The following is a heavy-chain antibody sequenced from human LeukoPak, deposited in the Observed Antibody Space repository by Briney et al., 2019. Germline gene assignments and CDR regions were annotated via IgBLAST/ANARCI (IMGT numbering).Heavy chain of an antibody. J-gene: IGHJ4*02. CDR1: GFTVSSNS. Sequence: PGGSLRLSCTVSGFTVSSNSMSWVRQAPGKGLEWVSFIYSDNTHYSDSVKGRFTISRDNSKNTLYLQMNSLRAEDTAVYYCAKDTAYCGGDCYWGQGTLVTVSS. CDR3: AKDTAYCGGDCY. D-gene: IGHD2-21*02. V-gene: IGHV3-53*01. CDR2: IYSDNT.